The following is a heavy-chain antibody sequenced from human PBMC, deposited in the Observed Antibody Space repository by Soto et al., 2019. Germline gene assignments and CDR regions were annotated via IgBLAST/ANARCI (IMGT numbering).Heavy chain of an antibody. V-gene: IGHV3-30*18. CDR3: AKARTYYDFWSGYFDY. Sequence: PGGSLRLSCEASGFTFSNYGMHWVRQAPGKGLEWVAVISYDGSNKYYVDSVKGRFTISRDNSENTLYLEMDSLRAEDTAVYYCAKARTYYDFWSGYFDYWGQGTLVTVSS. D-gene: IGHD3-3*01. CDR2: ISYDGSNK. J-gene: IGHJ4*02. CDR1: GFTFSNYG.